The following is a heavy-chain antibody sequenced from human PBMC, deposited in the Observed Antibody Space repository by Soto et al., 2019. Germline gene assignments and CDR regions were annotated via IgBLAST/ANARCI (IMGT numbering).Heavy chain of an antibody. D-gene: IGHD3-10*01. CDR3: ARGYYGSGSYYKPYYFDY. CDR1: GFTFSSYA. V-gene: IGHV3-64*02. Sequence: PGESLKISCAASGFTFSSYAMHWVRQAPGKGLEYVSAISSNGGSTYYADSVKGRFTISRDNSKNTLYLQMGSLRAEDMAVYYCARGYYGSGSYYKPYYFDYWGQGTLVTVSS. CDR2: ISSNGGST. J-gene: IGHJ4*02.